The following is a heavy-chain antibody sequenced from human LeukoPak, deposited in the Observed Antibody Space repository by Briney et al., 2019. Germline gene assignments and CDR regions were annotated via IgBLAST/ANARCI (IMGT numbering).Heavy chain of an antibody. CDR2: IYPGDSDT. Sequence: GGSLKISCKGSGYSFTSYWIGWVRQMPGKGLEWMGIIYPGDSDTRYSPSFQGQVTISADKSISTAYLQWSSLKASDTAMYYCARRSSPGDYGDYEDAFEIWGQGTMVTVSS. J-gene: IGHJ3*02. D-gene: IGHD4-17*01. V-gene: IGHV5-51*01. CDR3: ARRSSPGDYGDYEDAFEI. CDR1: GYSFTSYW.